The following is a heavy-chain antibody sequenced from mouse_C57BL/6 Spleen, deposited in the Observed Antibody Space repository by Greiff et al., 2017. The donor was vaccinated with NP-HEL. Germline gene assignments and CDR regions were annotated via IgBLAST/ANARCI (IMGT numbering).Heavy chain of an antibody. V-gene: IGHV1-52*01. J-gene: IGHJ3*01. CDR1: GYTFTSYW. Sequence: QVQLQQPGAELVRPGSSVKLSCKASGYTFTSYWMHWVKQRPIQGLEWIGNIDPSDSETHYNQKFKDKATLTVDKSSSTAYMQLSSLTSADSAVYYCARGDGSSLTWFAYWGQGTLVTVSA. D-gene: IGHD1-1*01. CDR2: IDPSDSET. CDR3: ARGDGSSLTWFAY.